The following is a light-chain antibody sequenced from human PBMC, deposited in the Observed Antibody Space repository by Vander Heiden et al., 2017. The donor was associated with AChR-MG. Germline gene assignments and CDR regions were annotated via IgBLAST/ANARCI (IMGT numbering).Light chain of an antibody. CDR2: EGS. CDR3: CTYARSSTLV. V-gene: IGLV2-23*01. CDR1: STDVGSYNL. J-gene: IGLJ2*01. Sequence: QSALPHPAPVSLSPGCSITISRTVSSTDVGSYNLVSWYQQHPGKTLKILIDEGSQRRSGVSIRFSDSKYGNTASLSVTEPEAEDKADYYCCTYARSSTLVFGGGTKVTVL.